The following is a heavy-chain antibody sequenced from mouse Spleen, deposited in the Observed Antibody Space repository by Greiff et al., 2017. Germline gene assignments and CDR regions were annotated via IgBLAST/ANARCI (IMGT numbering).Heavy chain of an antibody. CDR1: GYSITSGYY. CDR2: ISYDGSN. J-gene: IGHJ2*01. CDR3: ASVANWDHGFDY. Sequence: EVKLQESGPGLVKPSQSLSLTCSVTGYSITSGYYWNWIRQFPGNKLEWMGYISYDGSNNYNPSLKNRISITRDTSKNQCFLKLNSVTTEDTATYYCASVANWDHGFDYWGQGTTLTVSS. V-gene: IGHV3-6*01. D-gene: IGHD4-1*01.